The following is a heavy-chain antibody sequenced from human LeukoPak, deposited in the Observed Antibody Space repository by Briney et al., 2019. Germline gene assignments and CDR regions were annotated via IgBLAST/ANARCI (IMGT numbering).Heavy chain of an antibody. CDR1: EITFSSYA. V-gene: IGHV3-23*01. J-gene: IGHJ4*02. D-gene: IGHD2-15*01. CDR3: AKARVVAAATISFDY. CDR2: ISGSGGRT. Sequence: GGSLRLSCATSEITFSSYAMSWVRQAPGKGLEWVSAISGSGGRTYYADSVKGRFTISRDNSKNTLYLQMNSLRAEDTAVYYCAKARVVAAATISFDYWGQGTLVTVSS.